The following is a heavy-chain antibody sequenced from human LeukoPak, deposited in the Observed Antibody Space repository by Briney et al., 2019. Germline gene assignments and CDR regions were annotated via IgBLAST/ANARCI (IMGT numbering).Heavy chain of an antibody. CDR1: GYTLSDHY. CDR3: ARSRRLGAFRDAFDI. V-gene: IGHV1-2*02. CDR2: INPNSGGT. D-gene: IGHD1-26*01. Sequence: ASVKVSRKASGYTLSDHYMNWVRQAPGQGLEWMGWINPNSGGTNYAQKFQGRVTMTRDASISSVYMELSSLRSDDTAVYYCARSRRLGAFRDAFDIWGQGTMVTVSS. J-gene: IGHJ3*02.